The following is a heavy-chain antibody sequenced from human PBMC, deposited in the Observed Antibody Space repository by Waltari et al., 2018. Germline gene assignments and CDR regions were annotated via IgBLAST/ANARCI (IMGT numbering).Heavy chain of an antibody. Sequence: QVQLVQSGAEVKKPGASVKVSCKASGYTFTSYYMHWVRQAPGQGLEWMGIINPSGGSTSYAQKFQGRVTMTRDTSTSTVYMELSSLRSVTAADTAVYYCARGGFDSNSYFDLWGRGTLVTVSS. CDR2: INPSGGST. CDR1: GYTFTSYY. D-gene: IGHD3-22*01. CDR3: ARGGFDSNSYFDL. J-gene: IGHJ2*01. V-gene: IGHV1-46*01.